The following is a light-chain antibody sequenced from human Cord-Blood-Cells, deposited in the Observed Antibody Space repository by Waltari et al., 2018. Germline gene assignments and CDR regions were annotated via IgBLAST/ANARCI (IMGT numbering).Light chain of an antibody. CDR1: SSAVGGYNY. V-gene: IGLV2-14*01. CDR2: DVS. CDR3: SSYTSSSTYV. J-gene: IGLJ1*01. Sequence: QSALTQPAPVSGSPGQAIPISCPGTSSAVGGYNYVSWYQQHPGKAPKLMIYDVSNRPSGVSNRFAGSKSGNTASLTISGLQAEDEADYYCSSYTSSSTYVFGTGTKVTVL.